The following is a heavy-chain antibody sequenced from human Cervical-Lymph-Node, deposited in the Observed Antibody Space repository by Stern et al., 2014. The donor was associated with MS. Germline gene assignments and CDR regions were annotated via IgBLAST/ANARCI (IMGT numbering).Heavy chain of an antibody. CDR1: GFTFSSYG. Sequence: QVQLVESGGGVVPPGRSLRLSCAASGFTFSSYGMPWVRQAPGKGLEWAAVIWYDGSNKYYADSEKGRFTISRDNSKNALYLQMNSLRAEDTAVYYCARSSSPSPYYYYGMDVWGQGTTVTVSS. V-gene: IGHV3-33*01. J-gene: IGHJ6*02. CDR2: IWYDGSNK. D-gene: IGHD6-13*01. CDR3: ARSSSPSPYYYYGMDV.